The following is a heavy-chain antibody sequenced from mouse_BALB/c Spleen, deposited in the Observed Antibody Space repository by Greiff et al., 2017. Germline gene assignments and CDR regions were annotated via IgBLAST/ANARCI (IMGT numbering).Heavy chain of an antibody. CDR2: ISSGGSYT. CDR1: GFTFSSYA. J-gene: IGHJ3*01. Sequence: EVKLVESGGGLVKPGGSLKLSCAASGFTFSSYAMSWVRQSPEKRLEWVAEISSGGSYTYYPDTVTGRFTISRDNAKNTLYLEMSSLRSEDTAMYYCARDLPGSNSAWFADWGQGTLVTVSA. V-gene: IGHV5-9-4*01. CDR3: ARDLPGSNSAWFAD. D-gene: IGHD1-1*01.